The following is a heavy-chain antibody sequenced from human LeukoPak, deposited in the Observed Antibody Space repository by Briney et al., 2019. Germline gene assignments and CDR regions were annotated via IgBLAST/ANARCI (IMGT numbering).Heavy chain of an antibody. CDR3: AKAIVGAIKAVDWAD. V-gene: IGHV3-7*03. J-gene: IGHJ4*02. CDR1: GFTFSSYR. Sequence: HPGGSLRLSCAASGFTFSSYRMSWVRQAPGKGLEWVANIKQDGSEKYYVDSVKGRFTISRDNAKNSLYLQMNSLRAEDTALYYCAKAIVGAIKAVDWADWGQGTLVTVSS. CDR2: IKQDGSEK. D-gene: IGHD1-26*01.